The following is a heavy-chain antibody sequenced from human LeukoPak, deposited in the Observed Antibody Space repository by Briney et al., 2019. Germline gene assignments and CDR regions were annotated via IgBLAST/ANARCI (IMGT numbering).Heavy chain of an antibody. V-gene: IGHV4-59*04. Sequence: ETLSLTCTVSGGSISSYYWSWIRQPPGKGLEWIGYIYYSGSTYYNPSLKSRVTISVDTSRNQFSLRLSSVTAADTALYYCARSLHISAPFDVWGQGTLVTVSS. CDR2: IYYSGST. J-gene: IGHJ4*02. CDR3: ARSLHISAPFDV. CDR1: GGSISSYY. D-gene: IGHD2-21*01.